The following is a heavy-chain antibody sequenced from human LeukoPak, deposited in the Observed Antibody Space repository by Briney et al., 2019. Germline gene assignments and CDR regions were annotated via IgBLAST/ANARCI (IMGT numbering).Heavy chain of an antibody. Sequence: SETLSLTCKISTGSIRTYYWTWVRQPPGKGLEWIGCVYDFGSTNYNPSLESRVTISLDTSKLQFSLRLTSVTAADTAVYYCARDYPVSYQTPPYGPDVWGQGTTVVVSS. CDR2: VYDFGST. CDR3: ARDYPVSYQTPPYGPDV. J-gene: IGHJ6*02. CDR1: TGSIRTYY. V-gene: IGHV4-59*12. D-gene: IGHD5/OR15-5a*01.